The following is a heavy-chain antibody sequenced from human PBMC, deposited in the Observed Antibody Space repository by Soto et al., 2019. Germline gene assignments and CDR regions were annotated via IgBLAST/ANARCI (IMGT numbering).Heavy chain of an antibody. CDR1: GGSISSGDYY. V-gene: IGHV4-30-4*01. CDR3: ARARRDGYNHPFDY. J-gene: IGHJ4*02. Sequence: SETLSLTCTVSGGSISSGDYYWSWIRQPPGKGLEWIGYIYYSGSTYYNPSLKSRVTISVDTSKNQFSLKLSSVTAADTAVYYCARARRDGYNHPFDYWGQGTLVTVSS. D-gene: IGHD5-12*01. CDR2: IYYSGST.